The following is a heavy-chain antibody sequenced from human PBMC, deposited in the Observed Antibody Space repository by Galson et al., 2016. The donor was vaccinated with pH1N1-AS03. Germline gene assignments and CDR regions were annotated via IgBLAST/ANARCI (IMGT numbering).Heavy chain of an antibody. D-gene: IGHD3-10*01. Sequence: SLRLYCAASGFRFIDSWMTWVRQAPGTGLGWVANIDHDGSVKYYMDSVEGRFTISRDNAKNSLSLQMNSLRSEDTAVYYCTSGMVELDYWGQGTLVTVSS. CDR2: IDHDGSVK. CDR1: GFRFIDSW. CDR3: TSGMVELDY. V-gene: IGHV3-7*01. J-gene: IGHJ4*02.